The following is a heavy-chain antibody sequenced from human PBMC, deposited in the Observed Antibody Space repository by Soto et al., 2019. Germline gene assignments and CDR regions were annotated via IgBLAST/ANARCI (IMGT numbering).Heavy chain of an antibody. V-gene: IGHV3-30*18. CDR2: ISYDGSNK. Sequence: QVQLVESGGGVVQPGRSLRLSCAASGFTFSSYGMHWVRQAPGKGLEWVAVISYDGSNKYYADSLKGRFTISRDNSKNTLYLQMNSLRAEDTAVYYCAKGVTYYYDSSGYYSDYFDYWGQGTLVTVSS. CDR1: GFTFSSYG. CDR3: AKGVTYYYDSSGYYSDYFDY. J-gene: IGHJ4*02. D-gene: IGHD3-22*01.